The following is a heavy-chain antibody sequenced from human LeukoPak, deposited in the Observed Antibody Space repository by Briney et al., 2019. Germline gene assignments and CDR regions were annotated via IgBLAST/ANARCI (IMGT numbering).Heavy chain of an antibody. Sequence: GSLRLSCAASGFTVSSHYWSWIRQPPGKGLECIGYIYYSGSTNYNPSLKSRVIISIDTSKNQFSLKLSSVIAADTAVYYCARARSGHPYGYVDYWGQGTLVTVSS. V-gene: IGHV4-59*02. CDR2: IYYSGST. D-gene: IGHD5-18*01. CDR3: ARARSGHPYGYVDY. CDR1: GFTVSSHY. J-gene: IGHJ4*02.